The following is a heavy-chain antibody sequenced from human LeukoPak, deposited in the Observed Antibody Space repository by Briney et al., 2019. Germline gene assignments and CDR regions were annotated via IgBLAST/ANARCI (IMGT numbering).Heavy chain of an antibody. Sequence: GESLKISCKGSGYSFTSYWIGWVRQMPGKGLEWMGVIYPGDSDTRYSPSLQGHVTISADKSISTAYLQWSSLKASDTAMYYCARRAETGPNWFDPWGQGTLVTVSS. V-gene: IGHV5-51*01. CDR3: ARRAETGPNWFDP. J-gene: IGHJ5*02. CDR2: IYPGDSDT. CDR1: GYSFTSYW.